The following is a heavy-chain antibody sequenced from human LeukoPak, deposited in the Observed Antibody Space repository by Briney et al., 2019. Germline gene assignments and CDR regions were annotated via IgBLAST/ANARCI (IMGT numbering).Heavy chain of an antibody. J-gene: IGHJ4*02. V-gene: IGHV3-48*01. CDR3: AKIVDPNGVDY. D-gene: IGHD2-21*01. CDR1: SFTFSGFA. CDR2: ISSSGTTV. Sequence: GGSLRLSCAISSFTFSGFAINWVRQAPGKGPEWVSYISSSGTTVYYADFVKGRFTISRDQRSLYLQMNSLGAEDTAVYYCAKIVDPNGVDYWGQGTLVTVSS.